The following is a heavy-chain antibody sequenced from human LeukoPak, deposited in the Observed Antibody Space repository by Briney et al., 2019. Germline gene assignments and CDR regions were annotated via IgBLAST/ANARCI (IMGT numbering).Heavy chain of an antibody. V-gene: IGHV3-7*05. Sequence: PGGSLRLSCAASGFIFSTYWLTWVRQAPAKGLEWVANINQDGSEIYYVDSVQGRFTISRDNVKNSLYLQMNSLGAEDTAVYYCARRGTSSSWAHFDYWGQGTLVTVSS. CDR2: INQDGSEI. CDR3: ARRGTSSSWAHFDY. J-gene: IGHJ4*02. CDR1: GFIFSTYW. D-gene: IGHD6-13*01.